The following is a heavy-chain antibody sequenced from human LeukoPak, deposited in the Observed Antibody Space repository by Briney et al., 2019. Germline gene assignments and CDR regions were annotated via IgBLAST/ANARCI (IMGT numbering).Heavy chain of an antibody. J-gene: IGHJ4*02. Sequence: ASVKVSFKASGYSFTDYYIYWVRQAPGQGLEWMGWINPNSAVTKSPQTFQGRVTMTRDTSISTAYMELSALTSDDSAVYYCVRDAAAAGTAPDYWGQGTLVTVSS. CDR1: GYSFTDYY. CDR2: INPNSAVT. V-gene: IGHV1-2*02. D-gene: IGHD6-13*01. CDR3: VRDAAAAGTAPDY.